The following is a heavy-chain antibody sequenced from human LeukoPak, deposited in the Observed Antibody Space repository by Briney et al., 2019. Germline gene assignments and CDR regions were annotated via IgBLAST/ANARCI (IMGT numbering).Heavy chain of an antibody. CDR1: GVSISSYY. J-gene: IGHJ6*02. CDR3: ARDGSGSYGMDV. CDR2: IYNSGDT. D-gene: IGHD3-10*01. V-gene: IGHV4-4*07. Sequence: NSSESLSLTCTVSGVSISSYYWSWFRQSAGKGLEWIGRIYNSGDTSYNPPLKSRASMSLDTSKNQFSLKLSSVTAADTAVYYCARDGSGSYGMDVWGQGTTVTVSS.